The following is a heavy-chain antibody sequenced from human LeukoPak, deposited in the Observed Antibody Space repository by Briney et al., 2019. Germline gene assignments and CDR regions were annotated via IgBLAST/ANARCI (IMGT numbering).Heavy chain of an antibody. J-gene: IGHJ4*02. V-gene: IGHV3-23*01. Sequence: GGSLRLSCVASGFTFSSYAMSWVRQAPGKGLEWVSTIRGSAASTYYADSAKGRLTISRDNSKNTLYLQMNSLRAEDTAVYYCAARLGGSSWYFDFWGQGTLVTVSS. CDR2: IRGSAAST. CDR3: AARLGGSSWYFDF. CDR1: GFTFSSYA. D-gene: IGHD6-13*01.